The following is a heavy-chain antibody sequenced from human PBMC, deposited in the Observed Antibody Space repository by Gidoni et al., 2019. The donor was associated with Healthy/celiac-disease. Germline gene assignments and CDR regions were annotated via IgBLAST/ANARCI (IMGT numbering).Heavy chain of an antibody. CDR1: GGSISSYY. D-gene: IGHD3-22*01. CDR3: AKTYYYDSSGYGDAFDI. J-gene: IGHJ3*02. CDR2: IYYSGST. Sequence: QVQLQESGPGLVKPSETLSLPCTVSGGSISSYYWSWIRQPPGKGLEWIGYIYYSGSTNYNPSLKSRVTISVDTSKNQFSLKLSSVTAADTAVYYCAKTYYYDSSGYGDAFDIWGQGTMVTVSS. V-gene: IGHV4-59*01.